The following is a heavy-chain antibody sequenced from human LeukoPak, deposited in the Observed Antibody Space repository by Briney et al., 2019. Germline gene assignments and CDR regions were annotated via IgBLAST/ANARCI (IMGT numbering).Heavy chain of an antibody. CDR2: INYSGST. Sequence: SETLSLTCTVSGCSFSSSSNYWGWLGQPPGKELGWMVSINYSGSTYYNPSLKSRRTISVDTSKNQFSLKLSSVTPAYTAVYYFAREATQLLYYFDYWGQGTLVTLSS. D-gene: IGHD1-1*01. CDR1: GCSFSSSSNY. J-gene: IGHJ4*02. V-gene: IGHV4-39*07. CDR3: AREATQLLYYFDY.